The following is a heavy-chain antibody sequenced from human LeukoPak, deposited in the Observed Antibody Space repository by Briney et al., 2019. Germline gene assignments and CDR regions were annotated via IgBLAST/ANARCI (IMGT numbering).Heavy chain of an antibody. J-gene: IGHJ4*02. CDR2: ISSNGGST. CDR3: VKVAVGATIDY. CDR1: GFTFSNYA. Sequence: GGSLRLSCSASGFTFSNYAMHWVRQAPGEGLEYVSAISSNGGSTYYADSVKGRFAISRDNSKNTLCLQMSSLRAEDTAVYYCVKVAVGATIDYWGQGTLVTVSS. D-gene: IGHD1-26*01. V-gene: IGHV3-64D*09.